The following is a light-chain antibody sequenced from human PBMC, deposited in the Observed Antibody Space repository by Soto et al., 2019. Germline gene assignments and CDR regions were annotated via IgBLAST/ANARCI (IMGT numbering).Light chain of an antibody. J-gene: IGLJ1*01. CDR3: SSYTSNNLYV. Sequence: QSVLTQPASVSGSPGQSITISCTGTSSDVGGYSYASWYQQHPGKAPKLMISEVSNRPSGVSNRFSGSKSGNTASLTISGLQAEDEADYYCSSYTSNNLYVFGTGTKVTVL. CDR2: EVS. V-gene: IGLV2-14*01. CDR1: SSDVGGYSY.